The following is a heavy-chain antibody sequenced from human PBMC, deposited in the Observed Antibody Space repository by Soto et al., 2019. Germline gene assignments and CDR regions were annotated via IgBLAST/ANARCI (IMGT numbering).Heavy chain of an antibody. CDR3: ARGDCVGGSCYSLAGSFYYYMDA. CDR1: GFTFSNYW. D-gene: IGHD2-15*01. CDR2: INSDGSVS. V-gene: IGHV3-74*03. J-gene: IGHJ6*03. Sequence: EVQLVESGGGLVQPGGSLRLSCAASGFTFSNYWMYWVRQAPGKGLEWVSRINSDGSVSTYADSVKGRLTISRDNVKHTMYLQMDSLRAEETAVYYCARGDCVGGSCYSLAGSFYYYMDAWGKGTTVTV.